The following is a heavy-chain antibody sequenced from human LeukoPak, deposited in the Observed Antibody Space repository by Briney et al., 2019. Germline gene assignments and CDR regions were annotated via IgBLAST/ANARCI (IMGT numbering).Heavy chain of an antibody. CDR3: ASSVAAANFDY. D-gene: IGHD6-13*01. CDR1: EYTFTGYY. CDR2: NNPNSGGT. V-gene: IGHV1-2*02. Sequence: SVKVSCTASEYTFTGYYMHLVRQAPGHGLEWMGWNNPNSGGTNYAQKFQGRVTMTRDTSISTAYMELSSLRSDDTAVYYCASSVAAANFDYWGQGTLVTVSS. J-gene: IGHJ4*02.